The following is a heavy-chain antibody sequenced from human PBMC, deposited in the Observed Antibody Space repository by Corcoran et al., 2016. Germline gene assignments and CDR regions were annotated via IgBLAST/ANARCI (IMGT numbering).Heavy chain of an antibody. CDR3: AKDIVVVVAATLGDAFDI. J-gene: IGHJ3*02. CDR2: ISYDGSNK. CDR1: GFTFSSYG. Sequence: QVQLVESGGGVVQPGRSLRLSCAASGFTFSSYGMHWVRQAPGKGLEWVAVISYDGSNKYYADSVKGRFTISRDNSKNTLYLQMNSLRAEVTAVYYCAKDIVVVVAATLGDAFDIWGQGTMVTVSS. V-gene: IGHV3-30*18. D-gene: IGHD2-15*01.